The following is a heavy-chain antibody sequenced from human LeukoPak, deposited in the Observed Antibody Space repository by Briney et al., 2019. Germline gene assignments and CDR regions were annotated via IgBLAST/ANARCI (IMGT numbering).Heavy chain of an antibody. CDR2: ISYDGSNK. D-gene: IGHD4-23*01. V-gene: IGHV3-30-3*01. Sequence: GGSLRLSCAASGFTFSSYAMHWVRQAPGKGLEWVAVISYDGSNKYYADSVKGRFTIPRDNSKNTLYLQMNSLRAEDTAVYYCARGRQTVVTGDYYFDYWGQGTLVTVSS. CDR3: ARGRQTVVTGDYYFDY. CDR1: GFTFSSYA. J-gene: IGHJ4*02.